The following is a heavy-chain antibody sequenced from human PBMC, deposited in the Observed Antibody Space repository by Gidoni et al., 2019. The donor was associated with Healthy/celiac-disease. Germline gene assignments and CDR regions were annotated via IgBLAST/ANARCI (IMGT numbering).Heavy chain of an antibody. V-gene: IGHV2-5*02. CDR1: GFSLSTSGVG. CDR2: IYWDDDK. Sequence: QITLKESGPTLVKPTQTLTLTCTFSGFSLSTSGVGVGWIRQPPGKALEWLALIYWDDDKRYSPSLKSRLTITKDTSKNQVVLTMTNMDPVDTATYYCAHLKYDQYSSKGPFDYWGQGTLVTVSS. D-gene: IGHD6-19*01. J-gene: IGHJ4*02. CDR3: AHLKYDQYSSKGPFDY.